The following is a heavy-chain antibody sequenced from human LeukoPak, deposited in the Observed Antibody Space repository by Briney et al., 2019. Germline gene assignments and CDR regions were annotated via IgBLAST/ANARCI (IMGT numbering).Heavy chain of an antibody. Sequence: ASVKVSCKASGYAFTSYYMHWVRQAPGQGLEWMGIINPSGGSTSYAQKFQGRVTMTRDMSTSTVYMELSSLRSEDTAVYYCASGGATVVTVYAFDIWGQGTMVTVSS. D-gene: IGHD4-23*01. CDR1: GYAFTSYY. CDR2: INPSGGST. CDR3: ASGGATVVTVYAFDI. V-gene: IGHV1-46*01. J-gene: IGHJ3*02.